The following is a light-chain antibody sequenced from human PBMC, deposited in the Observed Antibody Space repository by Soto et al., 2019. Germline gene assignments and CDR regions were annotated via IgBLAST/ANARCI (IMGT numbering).Light chain of an antibody. CDR3: SSSTSSSTLVL. Sequence: QSVLTQPASVSGSPGQSITISSTGTSSDVGGFNYVSWYQQHPGKAPKLMIFDVSSRPTGVSNRFSGSKSGNTASLTISGLQAEDEADYYCSSSTSSSTLVLFGGGTKVTVL. V-gene: IGLV2-14*01. CDR1: SSDVGGFNY. J-gene: IGLJ2*01. CDR2: DVS.